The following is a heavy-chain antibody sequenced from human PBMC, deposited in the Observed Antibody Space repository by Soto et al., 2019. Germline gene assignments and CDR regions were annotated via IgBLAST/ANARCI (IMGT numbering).Heavy chain of an antibody. D-gene: IGHD1-26*01. V-gene: IGHV4-39*01. CDR2: IYYSGVT. Sequence: SETLSLTCTVSGGSVSSGAPYWGWIRQPPGERLEWIGTIYYSGVTYYNPSLQSRVTISVDTSKNQLALNLTSVTAADTAVYFCARWESRPRAFDTWGLGTMVTVSS. CDR3: ARWESRPRAFDT. J-gene: IGHJ3*02. CDR1: GGSVSSGAPY.